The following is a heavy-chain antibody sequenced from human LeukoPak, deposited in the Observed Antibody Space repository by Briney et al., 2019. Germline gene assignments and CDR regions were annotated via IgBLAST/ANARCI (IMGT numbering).Heavy chain of an antibody. V-gene: IGHV1-69*05. D-gene: IGHD5-24*01. Sequence: SVKVSCKASGGTFSSYAISWVRQAPGQGLEWMGGIIPIFGTANYAQKFQGRVTITTDESTSTAYMELSSLRSEDTAVYYCAGSRDGYRRFIDYWGQGTLVTVSS. J-gene: IGHJ4*02. CDR1: GGTFSSYA. CDR2: IIPIFGTA. CDR3: AGSRDGYRRFIDY.